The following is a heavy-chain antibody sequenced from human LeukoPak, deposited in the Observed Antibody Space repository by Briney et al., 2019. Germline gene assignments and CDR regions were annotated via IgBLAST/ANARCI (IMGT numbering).Heavy chain of an antibody. Sequence: PSETLSLTCTVSGGSISSSSYYWGWIRQPPGKGLEWIGSIYYSGSTNYNPSLKSRVTISVDTSKNQFSLKLSSVTAADTAVYYCARAGPLNYYGSGSYSGTYKIDAFDIWGQGTMVTVSS. D-gene: IGHD3-10*01. CDR1: GGSISSSSYY. CDR3: ARAGPLNYYGSGSYSGTYKIDAFDI. CDR2: IYYSGST. J-gene: IGHJ3*02. V-gene: IGHV4-39*07.